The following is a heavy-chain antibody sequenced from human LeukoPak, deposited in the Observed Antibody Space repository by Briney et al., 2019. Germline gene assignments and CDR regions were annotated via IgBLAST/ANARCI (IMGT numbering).Heavy chain of an antibody. Sequence: KTSGTLSLTCTVSGGSISSYYWSWIRQPPGKGLEWIGYIYYSGSTNYNPSLKSRVTISVDTSKNQFSLKLSSATAADTAVYYCARVVAYDAFDIWGQGTMVTVSS. V-gene: IGHV4-59*01. CDR2: IYYSGST. CDR1: GGSISSYY. D-gene: IGHD5-12*01. J-gene: IGHJ3*02. CDR3: ARVVAYDAFDI.